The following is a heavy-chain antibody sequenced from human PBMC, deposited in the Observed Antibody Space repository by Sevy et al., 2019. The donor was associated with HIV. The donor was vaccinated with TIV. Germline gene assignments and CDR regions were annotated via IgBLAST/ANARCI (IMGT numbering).Heavy chain of an antibody. D-gene: IGHD5-18*01. CDR1: GASINTFY. Sequence: SETLSLTCTVSGASINTFYWSWIRQPPGKGLEWIGYIHYSGSTNYNPSLHSRVTISVDTSKNQFSLKLSSVTAADSAVYYCARGQYSYGYWREFDYWGQGTLVTVSS. CDR3: ARGQYSYGYWREFDY. J-gene: IGHJ4*02. CDR2: IHYSGST. V-gene: IGHV4-59*01.